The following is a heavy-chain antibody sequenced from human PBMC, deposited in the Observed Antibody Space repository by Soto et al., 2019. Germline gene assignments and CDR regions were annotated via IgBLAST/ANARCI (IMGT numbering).Heavy chain of an antibody. J-gene: IGHJ5*02. Sequence: ASVKVSCKASGYTFTSYYMHWVRQAPGQGLEWMGIINPSGGSTSYAQKFQGRVTMTRDTSTSIVYMELSSLRSEDTAVYYCARDLSTDTGFGPWGQGTLVTVSS. CDR3: ARDLSTDTGFGP. CDR1: GYTFTSYY. D-gene: IGHD4-17*01. CDR2: INPSGGST. V-gene: IGHV1-46*01.